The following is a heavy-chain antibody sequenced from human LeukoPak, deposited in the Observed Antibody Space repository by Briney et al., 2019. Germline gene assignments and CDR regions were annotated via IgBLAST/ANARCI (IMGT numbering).Heavy chain of an antibody. CDR2: IYYSGST. V-gene: IGHV4-39*07. Sequence: PSETLSLTCTVSGGSISRRTYYWGWIRQPPGKGLEWIGTIYYSGSTYYNPSLKSRVTISVDTSKNQFSLKLTSVTAADTAVYYCARALIDYYDSSGYLFDFWGQGTLVIVSS. CDR3: ARALIDYYDSSGYLFDF. CDR1: GGSISRRTYY. D-gene: IGHD3-22*01. J-gene: IGHJ4*02.